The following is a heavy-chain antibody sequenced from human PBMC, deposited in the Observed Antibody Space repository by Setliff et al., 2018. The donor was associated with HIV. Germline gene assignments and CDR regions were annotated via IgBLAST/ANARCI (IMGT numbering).Heavy chain of an antibody. CDR3: ARVWLHFGDDIPRFDP. Sequence: SETLCLTCAVSGYSVNSDYNWGWIRQPPGKGLESPWRGLEWIGHIYHSGSTYYNPSLRSRVTMSIDTSKNQFSLKLSSVTAADTAVYYCARVWLHFGDDIPRFDPWGQGILVTVSS. D-gene: IGHD4-17*01. V-gene: IGHV4-38-2*01. CDR1: GYSVNSDYN. J-gene: IGHJ5*02. CDR2: IYHSGST.